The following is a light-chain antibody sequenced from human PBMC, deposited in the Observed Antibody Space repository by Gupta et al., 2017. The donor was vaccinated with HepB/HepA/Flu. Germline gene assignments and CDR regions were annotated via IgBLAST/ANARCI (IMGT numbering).Light chain of an antibody. CDR2: GNN. J-gene: IGLJ1*01. CDR1: SSNIGATYD. V-gene: IGLV1-40*01. Sequence: QSVLTQPPSVSGAPGQRVTISCTGSSSNIGATYDVHWYQQFPGTAPKLLIYGNNHRPSGVPDRFSGSKSGTSASLAITGLQAEDEADYYCQSYDNSLSGYVFGTGTKVTVL. CDR3: QSYDNSLSGYV.